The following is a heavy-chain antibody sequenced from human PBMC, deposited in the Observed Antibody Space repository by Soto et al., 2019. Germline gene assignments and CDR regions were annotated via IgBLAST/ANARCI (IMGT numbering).Heavy chain of an antibody. Sequence: ASVKVSCKASGYIFTSYGITWVRQAPGQGLEWVGWISAYNGNTNYAQKLQGRVTMTTDTSTTTAYMELRGLRSDDTAVYYCASSYGNSWYGDYWGQGTLVTVSS. J-gene: IGHJ4*02. D-gene: IGHD6-13*01. CDR1: GYIFTSYG. CDR2: ISAYNGNT. V-gene: IGHV1-18*01. CDR3: ASSYGNSWYGDY.